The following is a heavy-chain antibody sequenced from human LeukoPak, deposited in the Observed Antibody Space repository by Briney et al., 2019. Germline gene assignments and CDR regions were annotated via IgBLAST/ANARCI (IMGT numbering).Heavy chain of an antibody. J-gene: IGHJ5*02. CDR3: ARARFGELLGRFDP. Sequence: SETLSLTCAVYGGSFSGYYWRWIREPPGKGLEGIGEINHSGSTNYNPSLKSQVTISVDTSKNQFSLKLSSVTAADTAVYYCARARFGELLGRFDPWGQGTLVTVSS. CDR1: GGSFSGYY. V-gene: IGHV4-34*01. CDR2: INHSGST. D-gene: IGHD3-10*01.